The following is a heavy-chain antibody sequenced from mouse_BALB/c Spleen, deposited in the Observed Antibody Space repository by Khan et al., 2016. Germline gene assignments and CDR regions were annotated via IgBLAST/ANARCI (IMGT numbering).Heavy chain of an antibody. V-gene: IGHV1-15*01. D-gene: IGHD2-1*01. CDR1: GYTFSDYE. CDR3: TRKGIFYGNYDFDS. J-gene: IGHJ2*01. Sequence: QVQLQQSGAELVRPGASVTLSCKASGYTFSDYEMHWVKQTPVHGLEWIGAIDPETGDTAYNQKFKGQATLTAGRSSSTAYMELRSLTSEDSAVYYCTRKGIFYGNYDFDSWGQGTTLTVSS. CDR2: IDPETGDT.